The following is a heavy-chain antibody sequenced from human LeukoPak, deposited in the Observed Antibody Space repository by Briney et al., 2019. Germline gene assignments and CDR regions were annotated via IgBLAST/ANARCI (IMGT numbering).Heavy chain of an antibody. V-gene: IGHV5-51*01. D-gene: IGHD3-22*01. Sequence: GESLKISCKGSGYSFTSYWIGWVRQMPGKGLEWMGIIYSSDSDTRYSPSFQGQVTISADKSISTAYLQWSSLKASDTAMYYCARHRYYDSSGPDYYGMDVWGQGTTVTVSS. J-gene: IGHJ6*02. CDR2: IYSSDSDT. CDR1: GYSFTSYW. CDR3: ARHRYYDSSGPDYYGMDV.